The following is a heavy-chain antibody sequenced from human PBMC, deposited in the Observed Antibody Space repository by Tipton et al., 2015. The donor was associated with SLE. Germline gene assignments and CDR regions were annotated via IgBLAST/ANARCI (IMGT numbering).Heavy chain of an antibody. D-gene: IGHD3-3*01. CDR1: GGSISSSSYY. CDR3: ARYEKVLFDY. Sequence: TLSLTCTVSGGSISSSSYYWGWIRQPPGKGLEWIGYIYYSGSTNYNPPLKSRVTISVDTSKSQFSLKLISVTAADTAVYYCARYEKVLFDYWGQGTMVTVSS. J-gene: IGHJ4*03. CDR2: IYYSGST. V-gene: IGHV4-61*05.